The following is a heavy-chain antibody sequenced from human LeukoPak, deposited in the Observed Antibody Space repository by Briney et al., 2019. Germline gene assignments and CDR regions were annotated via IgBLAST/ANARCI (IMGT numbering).Heavy chain of an antibody. D-gene: IGHD3-3*01. V-gene: IGHV3-23*01. CDR3: AKDMIGYDFWSGPLGDY. Sequence: GGSLRLSCAASGFTFSSYAMSWVRQAPGKGLEWVSAISGSGGSTYYADSVKGRFTISRDNSKNTLYLQMNSLRAEDTAVYYCAKDMIGYDFWSGPLGDYWGQGTLVTVSS. J-gene: IGHJ4*02. CDR1: GFTFSSYA. CDR2: ISGSGGST.